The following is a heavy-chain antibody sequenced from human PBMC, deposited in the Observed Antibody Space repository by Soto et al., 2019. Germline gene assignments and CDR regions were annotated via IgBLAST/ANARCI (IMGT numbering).Heavy chain of an antibody. D-gene: IGHD6-13*01. J-gene: IGHJ5*02. V-gene: IGHV1-2*04. CDR2: INPNSGGT. Sequence: VASVKVSWKASGYTITGCYMHWVRQAPGQGLEWMGWINPNSGGTNYAQKFQGWVTMTRDTSISTAYMELSRLRSDDTAVYYCARGRSSRTHWFDPWGQGTLVTVSS. CDR1: GYTITGCY. CDR3: ARGRSSRTHWFDP.